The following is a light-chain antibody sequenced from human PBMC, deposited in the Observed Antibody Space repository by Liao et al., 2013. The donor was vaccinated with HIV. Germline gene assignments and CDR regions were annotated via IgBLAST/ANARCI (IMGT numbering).Light chain of an antibody. V-gene: IGLV3-1*01. CDR2: QDN. CDR1: KLGDKY. CDR3: QAWDSRTVA. J-gene: IGLJ2*01. Sequence: SYELTQPPSVSVSPGQTASITCSGDKLGDKYICWYQQKPGQSPVLVIYQDNKRPSGIPERFSGSNSGNTATLTISGTQAMDEADYYCQAWDSRTVAFGGGTKLTVL.